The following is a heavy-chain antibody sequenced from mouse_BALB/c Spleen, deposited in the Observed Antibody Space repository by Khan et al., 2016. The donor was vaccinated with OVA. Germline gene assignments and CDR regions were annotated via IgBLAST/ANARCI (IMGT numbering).Heavy chain of an antibody. CDR3: ARSGYDYFAY. V-gene: IGHV1-80*01. CDR2: IYPGDGDT. Sequence: QVRLQQSGAELVGPGSSVKISCKASGYAFSNYWMNWVKQRPGQGLEWIGQIYPGDGDTSFNGKFRGKATLTADKSSSTAYMQLSSLTSEDSAVYFCARSGYDYFAYWGQGTLVTVSA. D-gene: IGHD2-14*01. J-gene: IGHJ3*01. CDR1: GYAFSNYW.